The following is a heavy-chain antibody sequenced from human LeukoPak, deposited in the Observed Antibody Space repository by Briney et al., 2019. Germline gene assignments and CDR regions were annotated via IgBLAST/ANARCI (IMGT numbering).Heavy chain of an antibody. CDR2: VSSSSSTI. CDR3: ASEGSSSDFDY. V-gene: IGHV3-48*01. Sequence: GESLRLSCAASGFTFSSYSMNWVRQAPGKGLEWVSYVSSSSSTIYYADSVKGRFTISRDNAKNSLYLQMNSLRAEDTAVYYCASEGSSSDFDYWGQGTLVTVSS. CDR1: GFTFSSYS. J-gene: IGHJ4*02. D-gene: IGHD6-6*01.